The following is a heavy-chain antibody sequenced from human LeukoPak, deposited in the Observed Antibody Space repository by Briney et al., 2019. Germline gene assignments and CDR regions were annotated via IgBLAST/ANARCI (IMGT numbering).Heavy chain of an antibody. D-gene: IGHD2-2*01. CDR1: GFTFSSYS. J-gene: IGHJ6*02. CDR3: ARDYAYCSSTSCYVNYCYYGMDV. Sequence: GGSLRLSCAASGFTFSSYSMNWVRQAPGKGLEWVSYISSSSSTIYYADSVKGRFTISRDNAKNSLYLQMNSLRAEDTAVYYCARDYAYCSSTSCYVNYCYYGMDVWGQGTTVTVSS. CDR2: ISSSSSTI. V-gene: IGHV3-48*01.